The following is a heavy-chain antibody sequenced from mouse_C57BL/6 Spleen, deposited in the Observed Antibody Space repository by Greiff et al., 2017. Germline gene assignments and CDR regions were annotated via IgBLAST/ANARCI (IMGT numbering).Heavy chain of an antibody. CDR3: ARKGFTTVVAPYFDV. J-gene: IGHJ1*03. D-gene: IGHD1-1*01. CDR2: IHPNSGST. V-gene: IGHV1-64*01. Sequence: VQLQQPGAELVKPGASVKLSCKASGYTFTSYWMHWVKQRPGQGLEWIGMIHPNSGSTNYNEKFKSKATLTVDKSSSTAYMQLSSLTSEDSAVYYCARKGFTTVVAPYFDVWGTGTTVTVAS. CDR1: GYTFTSYW.